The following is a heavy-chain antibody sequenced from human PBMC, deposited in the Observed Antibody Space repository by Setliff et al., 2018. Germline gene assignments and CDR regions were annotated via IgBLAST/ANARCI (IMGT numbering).Heavy chain of an antibody. CDR1: GGSISSSSYY. Sequence: SETLSLTCTVSGGSISSSSYYWGWIRQPPGKGLEWIGSIYYSGSTNYNPSLRSRATISLDTPKNQFSLKLSSVTAADTAVYYCASWRGYGFGIDYWGQGALVTVSS. CDR3: ASWRGYGFGIDY. CDR2: IYYSGST. J-gene: IGHJ4*02. D-gene: IGHD5-18*01. V-gene: IGHV4-39*07.